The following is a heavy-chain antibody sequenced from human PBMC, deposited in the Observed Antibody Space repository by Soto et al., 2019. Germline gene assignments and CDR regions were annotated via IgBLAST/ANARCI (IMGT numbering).Heavy chain of an antibody. J-gene: IGHJ6*02. D-gene: IGHD5-18*01. CDR2: INPNSGGT. CDR1: GYTFTGYY. V-gene: IGHV1-2*02. Sequence: ASVKFSCKASGYTFTGYYMHWVRQAPGQGLEWMGWINPNSGGTNYAQKLQGRVTMTTDTSTSTAYMELRSLRSDDTAVYYCARGFRGYSYGYVGNYYGMDVWGQGTTVTVSS. CDR3: ARGFRGYSYGYVGNYYGMDV.